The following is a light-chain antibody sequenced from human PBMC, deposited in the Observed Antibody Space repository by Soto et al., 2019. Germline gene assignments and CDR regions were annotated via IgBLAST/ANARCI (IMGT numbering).Light chain of an antibody. Sequence: EMVLTQSPDTLSLSPGERATLSCTASQSVSGYLGWYQQKPGQAPRLLIYDASNRAYGVPARFRGSGSGTNFTLSIASLEPDDFAEYYCQQRSNWPYLTFGGGTRV. CDR2: DAS. CDR1: QSVSGY. V-gene: IGKV3-11*01. J-gene: IGKJ4*01. CDR3: QQRSNWPYLT.